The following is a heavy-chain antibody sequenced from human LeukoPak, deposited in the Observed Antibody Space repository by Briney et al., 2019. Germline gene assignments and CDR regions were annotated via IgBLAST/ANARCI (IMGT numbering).Heavy chain of an antibody. CDR3: GRVRDTSGYYVGLWDY. Sequence: GGSLRLSCAASGFTFSDYYMSWIRQAPGKGLEWVSYISNSGGAMYYADSVKGRFTISRDNAKNSLYLQMNSLRAEDTAVYYCGRVRDTSGYYVGLWDYWGQGTLVTVSS. D-gene: IGHD3-22*01. CDR2: ISNSGGAM. CDR1: GFTFSDYY. V-gene: IGHV3-11*01. J-gene: IGHJ4*02.